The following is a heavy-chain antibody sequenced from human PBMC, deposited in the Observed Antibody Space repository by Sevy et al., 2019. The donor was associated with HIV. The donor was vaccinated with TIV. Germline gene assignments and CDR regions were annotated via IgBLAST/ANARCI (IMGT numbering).Heavy chain of an antibody. D-gene: IGHD2-8*01. CDR1: RFTFSSYG. Sequence: GGSLRLSCAASRFTFSSYGMHWVRQAPGKGLEWVAFIRYDGSNKYYSDSVKGRFTISRDNSKNTLYLQMNSLRAEDTAVYYCAKDGSSHCTNGVCSGDYWGQGTLVTVSS. J-gene: IGHJ4*02. V-gene: IGHV3-30*02. CDR2: IRYDGSNK. CDR3: AKDGSSHCTNGVCSGDY.